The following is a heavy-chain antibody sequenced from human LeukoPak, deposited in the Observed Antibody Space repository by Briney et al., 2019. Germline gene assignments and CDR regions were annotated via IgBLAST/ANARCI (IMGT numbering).Heavy chain of an antibody. J-gene: IGHJ4*02. CDR2: IDHSGST. CDR3: ASSWLRPPPLHL. CDR1: GGSISSGGYY. D-gene: IGHD6-19*01. Sequence: SETLSLTCTVSGGSISSGGYYWSWIRQPPGKGLEWIGEIDHSGSTNYNPSLKSRVTISIDTSKYQFSLKLRSVIAADTAVYYCASSWLRPPPLHLWGQGTLVTVSS. V-gene: IGHV4-39*07.